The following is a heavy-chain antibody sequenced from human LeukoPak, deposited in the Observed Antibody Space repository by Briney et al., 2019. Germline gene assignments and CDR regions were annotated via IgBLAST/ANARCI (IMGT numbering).Heavy chain of an antibody. CDR1: GFIFSGSW. D-gene: IGHD3-10*01. CDR2: ISGRSGST. V-gene: IGHV3-23*01. CDR3: AKHAGYDYHYGMDV. Sequence: PGGSLRLSCTASGFIFSGSWMAWIRQAPGKGLEWVSVISGRSGSTYYADSVKGRFTISRDNSRNTLYLQMNSLRAEDTAVYYCAKHAGYDYHYGMDVWGQGTTVTVSS. J-gene: IGHJ6*02.